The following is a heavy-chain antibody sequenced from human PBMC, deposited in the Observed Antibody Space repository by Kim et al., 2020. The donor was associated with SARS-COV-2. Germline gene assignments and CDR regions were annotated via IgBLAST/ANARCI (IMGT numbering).Heavy chain of an antibody. CDR1: GYSISSGYY. V-gene: IGHV4-38-2*02. D-gene: IGHD3-3*01. CDR3: ARVPTIFGVVMYAFDI. CDR2: IYHSGST. Sequence: SETLSLTCTVSGYSISSGYYWGWIRQPPGKGLEWIGSIYHSGSTYYNPSLKSRVTISVDTSKNQFSLKLSSVTAADTAVYYCARVPTIFGVVMYAFDIWGQGTMVTVSS. J-gene: IGHJ3*02.